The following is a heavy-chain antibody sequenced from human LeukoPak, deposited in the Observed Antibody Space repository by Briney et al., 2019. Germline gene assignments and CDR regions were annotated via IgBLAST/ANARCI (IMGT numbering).Heavy chain of an antibody. CDR3: ARDGQLWFGDLGGLDV. CDR1: GGTISSYY. CDR2: IYASGST. Sequence: SGTLSLTCTVSGGTISSYYWNWLRQPAGKGLEWIGRIYASGSTNYNPSLKSRVTISVATSKTQFSLKLSSVSAADTAVYYCARDGQLWFGDLGGLDVWGKGTTVTISS. V-gene: IGHV4-4*07. D-gene: IGHD3-10*01. J-gene: IGHJ6*04.